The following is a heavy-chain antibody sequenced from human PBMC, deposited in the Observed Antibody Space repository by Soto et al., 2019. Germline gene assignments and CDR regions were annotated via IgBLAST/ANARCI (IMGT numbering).Heavy chain of an antibody. J-gene: IGHJ4*02. D-gene: IGHD2-8*01. V-gene: IGHV3-23*01. CDR3: AKGPGMYSDFDC. CDR1: GFTFSSYA. Sequence: EVQMLESGGGLVQPGGSLRLSCAASGFTFSSYAMSWVRQAPGKGLEWVSAISGSDGSTFYADSVKGRFTISRDDSNNTLYLQMNSLRAEDTAVYYCAKGPGMYSDFDCWGQGTLVTVSS. CDR2: ISGSDGST.